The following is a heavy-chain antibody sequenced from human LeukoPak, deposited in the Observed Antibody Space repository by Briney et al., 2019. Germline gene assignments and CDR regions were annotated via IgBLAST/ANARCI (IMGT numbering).Heavy chain of an antibody. CDR3: ARDVGYCSSTSCYGVY. CDR2: ISSSSSYI. Sequence: GGSLRLSCAASGFTFSSYSMNWVRQAPGKGLEWVSSISSSSSYIYYADSVKGRFTISRDNAKNSLYLQMNSLRAEDTAVYYCARDVGYCSSTSCYGVYWGPGTLVTVSS. V-gene: IGHV3-21*01. J-gene: IGHJ4*02. CDR1: GFTFSSYS. D-gene: IGHD2-2*01.